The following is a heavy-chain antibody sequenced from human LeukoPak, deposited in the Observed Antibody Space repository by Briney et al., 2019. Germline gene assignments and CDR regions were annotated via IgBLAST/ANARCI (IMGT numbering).Heavy chain of an antibody. CDR3: ARDGQLNSFDY. V-gene: IGHV3-48*01. Sequence: GGSLRLSCAASGFTFSSYGMNWVRQAPGKGLEWISYISSSGSSKDYADSVKGRCTISRDNANNSLNLQMDSLRAEDTAVYSCARDGQLNSFDYWGQGTLVTVSS. D-gene: IGHD6-13*01. J-gene: IGHJ4*02. CDR2: ISSSGSSK. CDR1: GFTFSSYG.